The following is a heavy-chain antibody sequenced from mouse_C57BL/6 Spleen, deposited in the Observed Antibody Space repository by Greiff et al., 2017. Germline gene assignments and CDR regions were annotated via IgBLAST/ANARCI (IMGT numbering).Heavy chain of an antibody. CDR1: GYTFTDYE. V-gene: IGHV1-15*01. CDR2: IDPETGGT. CDR3: TRGYYGNSFAY. J-gene: IGHJ3*01. D-gene: IGHD2-1*01. Sequence: VKLMESGAELVRPGASVTLSCKASGYTFTDYEMHWVKQTPVHGLEWIGAIDPETGGTAYNQKFKGKAILTADKSSSTAYMELRSLTSEDSAVYYCTRGYYGNSFAYWGQGTLVTVSA.